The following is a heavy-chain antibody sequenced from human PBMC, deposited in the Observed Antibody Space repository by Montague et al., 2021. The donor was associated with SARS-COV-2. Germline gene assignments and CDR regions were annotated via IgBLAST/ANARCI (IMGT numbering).Heavy chain of an antibody. J-gene: IGHJ4*02. V-gene: IGHV3-74*01. CDR3: ARGGSSGLGY. D-gene: IGHD6-6*01. Sequence: SLRLSCAASGFIVSNYWTHWVRQAPGKGLVWVSHINSDGTRINYADSVKGRFTISRDSAKNTLYLQMNSLRVEDTAVYYCARGGSSGLGYWGQGTLVTVSS. CDR1: GFIVSNYW. CDR2: INSDGTRI.